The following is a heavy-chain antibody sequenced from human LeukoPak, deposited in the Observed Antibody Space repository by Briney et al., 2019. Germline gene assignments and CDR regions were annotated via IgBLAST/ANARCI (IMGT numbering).Heavy chain of an antibody. J-gene: IGHJ4*02. V-gene: IGHV1-8*03. CDR1: GYTFTSYD. CDR2: MNPNSGNT. D-gene: IGHD3-22*01. CDR3: ARGPGLGGYLTYYFDY. Sequence: ASVKVSCKASGYTFTSYDINWVRQATGQGLEWMGWMNPNSGNTGYAQKFQGRVTITRNTSISTAYMELGSLRSEDTAVYYCARGPGLGGYLTYYFDYWGQGTLVTVSS.